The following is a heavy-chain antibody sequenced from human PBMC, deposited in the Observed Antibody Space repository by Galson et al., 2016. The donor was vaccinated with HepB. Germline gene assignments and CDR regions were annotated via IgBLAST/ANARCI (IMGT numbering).Heavy chain of an antibody. Sequence: SETLSLTCAVSGGSISNYYWSWIRQPPGKGLEWIGFVYHSGSTDYNPALKSRVNISSDTSKNQFSLNLSSVTAADTAVYYCVKNWNENYFHYWGQGILVTVSS. CDR2: VYHSGST. D-gene: IGHD1-1*01. V-gene: IGHV4-59*12. CDR3: VKNWNENYFHY. J-gene: IGHJ4*02. CDR1: GGSISNYY.